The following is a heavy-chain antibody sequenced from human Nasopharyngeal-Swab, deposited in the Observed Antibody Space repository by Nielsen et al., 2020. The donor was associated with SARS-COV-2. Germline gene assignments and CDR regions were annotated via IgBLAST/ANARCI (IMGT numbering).Heavy chain of an antibody. V-gene: IGHV1-69*05. CDR2: IIPIFGTA. J-gene: IGHJ6*02. Sequence: SVKVSCKASGGTFISYAISWVRQAPGQGLEWMGGIIPIFGTANYAQKFQGRVTMTRDTSTSTVFMDLSSLRSEDTAVYYCARRGRCSGSSCDMDVWGQGTTVTVSS. CDR1: GGTFISYA. D-gene: IGHD2-2*01. CDR3: ARRGRCSGSSCDMDV.